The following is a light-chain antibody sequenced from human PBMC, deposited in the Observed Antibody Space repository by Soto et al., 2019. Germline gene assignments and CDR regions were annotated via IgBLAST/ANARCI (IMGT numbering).Light chain of an antibody. CDR3: ASWDDSLHAVV. CDR2: GNN. Sequence: QSVLTQPPSSSGTPGQRVTISCSGSSSNIGSNTVNWYQQLPGTAPRLLIFGNNQRSSGVPDRFSGSKSDTSASLAISGLQSEDEAYYYCASWDDSLHAVVFGGGTKLTVL. J-gene: IGLJ2*01. V-gene: IGLV1-44*01. CDR1: SSNIGSNT.